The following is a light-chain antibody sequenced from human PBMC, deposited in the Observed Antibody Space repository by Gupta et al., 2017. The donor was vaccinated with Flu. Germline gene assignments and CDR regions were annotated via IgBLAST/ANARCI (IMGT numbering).Light chain of an antibody. CDR1: QGLSNC. CDR2: DAT. CDR3: QQAHSWPIT. V-gene: IGKV1-12*01. J-gene: IGKJ5*01. Sequence: DIQMTQSPSYVSASVGDRVTITCRASQGLSNCLAWYQQKPGKAPKLLISDATSLQSGVPSRFSGSASGTEFTLTISCLQPEDCATYFGQQAHSWPITFGQGTRLEIK.